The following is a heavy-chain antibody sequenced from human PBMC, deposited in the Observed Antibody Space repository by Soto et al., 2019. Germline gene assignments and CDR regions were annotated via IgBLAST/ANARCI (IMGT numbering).Heavy chain of an antibody. CDR2: ISAYNGNT. V-gene: IGHV1-18*01. Sequence: SVKVSCKASGYTFTSYGISWVRQAPGQGLEWMGWISAYNGNTNYAQKLQGRVTMTTDTSTSTAYMELRSLRSDDTAVYYCARASRSRMYYDILTGYPDSYGMDVWGQGTTVTVSS. CDR3: ARASRSRMYYDILTGYPDSYGMDV. CDR1: GYTFTSYG. D-gene: IGHD3-9*01. J-gene: IGHJ6*02.